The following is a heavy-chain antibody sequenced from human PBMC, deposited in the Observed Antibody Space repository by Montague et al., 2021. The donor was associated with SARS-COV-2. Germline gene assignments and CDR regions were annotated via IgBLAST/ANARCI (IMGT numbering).Heavy chain of an antibody. CDR3: ARREDYYGSGSYPN. CDR2: IYYSGST. CDR1: GGSISSSSYC. V-gene: IGHV4-39*01. J-gene: IGHJ4*02. D-gene: IGHD3-10*01. Sequence: SETLSLTCTVSGGSISSSSYCWGWIRQPPGKGLEWIGSIYYSGSTYYNPSLKIRVTISVYTSKNQFSLKLSSVTAADTAVYYCARREDYYGSGSYPNWGQGTLVTVSS.